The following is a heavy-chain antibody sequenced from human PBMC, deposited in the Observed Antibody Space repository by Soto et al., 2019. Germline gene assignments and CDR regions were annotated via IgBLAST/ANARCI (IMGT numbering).Heavy chain of an antibody. V-gene: IGHV1-18*01. J-gene: IGHJ4*02. D-gene: IGHD6-13*01. CDR1: GYTFTSYG. CDR2: ISAYNGNK. Sequence: QVQLVQSGAEVKKPGASVKVSCKASGYTFTSYGISWVRQATGQGLEWMGWISAYNGNKKYAQKFQCRGSMTTDTSTSTAYMELRSLRSDDTAVYYSARYLGQQLFDYWGQGTLVTVSS. CDR3: ARYLGQQLFDY.